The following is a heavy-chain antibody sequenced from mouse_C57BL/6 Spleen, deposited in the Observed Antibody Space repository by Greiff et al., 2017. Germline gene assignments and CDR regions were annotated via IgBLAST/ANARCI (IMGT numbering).Heavy chain of an antibody. D-gene: IGHD2-2*01. CDR3: ARDGGYDKGPFAY. Sequence: EVMLVESEGGLVQPGSSMKLSCTASGFTFSDYYMAWVRQVPEKGLEWVANINYDGSSTYYLDSLKSRFIISRDNAKNILYLQMSSLKSEDTATYYCARDGGYDKGPFAYWGQGTLVTVSA. CDR1: GFTFSDYY. V-gene: IGHV5-16*01. CDR2: INYDGSST. J-gene: IGHJ3*01.